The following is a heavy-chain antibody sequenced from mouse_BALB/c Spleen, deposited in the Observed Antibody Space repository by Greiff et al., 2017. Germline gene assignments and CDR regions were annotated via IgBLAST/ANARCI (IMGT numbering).Heavy chain of an antibody. Sequence: EVQLQQSGTVLARPGASVKMSCKASGYSFTSYWMHWVKQRPGQGLEWSGAIYPGNSDTSYNQKFKGKAKLTAVTSASTAYMELSSLTNEDSAVYYCTRGLSGYAMDYWGQGTSVTVSS. CDR1: GYSFTSYW. CDR3: TRGLSGYAMDY. CDR2: IYPGNSDT. D-gene: IGHD3-1*01. J-gene: IGHJ4*01. V-gene: IGHV1-5*01.